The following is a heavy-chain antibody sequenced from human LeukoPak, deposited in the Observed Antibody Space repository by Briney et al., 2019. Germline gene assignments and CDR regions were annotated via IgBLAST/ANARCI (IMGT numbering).Heavy chain of an antibody. CDR2: ISYSGST. Sequence: PSETLSLTCTVSGGFISSYYWSWIRQPPGKGLEWIGFISYSGSTYYNPSLKSRVTMSVDTSKNQFSLNLGSVTAADTAVYYCARDRYSYGFWGQGILVTVSS. CDR1: GGFISSYY. J-gene: IGHJ4*02. D-gene: IGHD5-18*01. V-gene: IGHV4-59*01. CDR3: ARDRYSYGF.